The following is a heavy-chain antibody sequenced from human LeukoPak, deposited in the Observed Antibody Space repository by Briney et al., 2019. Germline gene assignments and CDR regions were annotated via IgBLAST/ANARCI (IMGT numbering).Heavy chain of an antibody. CDR3: ARPRVVATYFDY. CDR1: GYTFTSYG. CDR2: INPNSGGT. Sequence: ASVKVSCKASGYTFTSYGISWVRQAPGQGLEWMGWINPNSGGTNYAQKFQGRVTMTRDTSISTAYMELSRLRSDDTAVYYCARPRVVATYFDYWGQGTLVTVSS. J-gene: IGHJ4*02. D-gene: IGHD5-12*01. V-gene: IGHV1-2*02.